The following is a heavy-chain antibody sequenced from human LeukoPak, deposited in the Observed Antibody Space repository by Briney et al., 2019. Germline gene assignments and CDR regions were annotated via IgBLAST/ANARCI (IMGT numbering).Heavy chain of an antibody. CDR1: GFTFSRYW. CDR3: ASYLTSIPSGMDV. Sequence: GGSLRLSCAASGFTFSRYWMHWLRQAAGKGLVWVSRISTDGSSTSYADSVKGRFTISRDNGKNTLYLQMNSLRAEDTAVYYCASYLTSIPSGMDVWGQGTTVTVSS. V-gene: IGHV3-74*01. CDR2: ISTDGSST. D-gene: IGHD2/OR15-2a*01. J-gene: IGHJ6*02.